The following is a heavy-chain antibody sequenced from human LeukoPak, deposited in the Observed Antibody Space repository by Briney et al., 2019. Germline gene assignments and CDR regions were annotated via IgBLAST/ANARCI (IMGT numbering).Heavy chain of an antibody. CDR2: IRYNGNNQ. V-gene: IGHV3-30*02. J-gene: IGHJ5*02. CDR3: AKDWKPTEKLLWFGEFLNWFDP. CDR1: GFTFNNYG. Sequence: GGSLRLSCAASGFTFNNYGMHWVRQAPGKGLEWVAFIRYNGNNQYYADSVKGRFTISRDNSKSTLYLQMNSLRAEDTAVYYCAKDWKPTEKLLWFGEFLNWFDPWGQGTLVTVSS. D-gene: IGHD3-10*01.